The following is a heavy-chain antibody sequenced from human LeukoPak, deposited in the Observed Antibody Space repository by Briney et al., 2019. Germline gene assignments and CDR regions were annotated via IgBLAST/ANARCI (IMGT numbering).Heavy chain of an antibody. Sequence: PGGSLRLSCAASGFTFSSYWMSWVRQAPGKGLEWVANIKQDGSEKYYVDSVKGRFTISRDNAKNSLYLQMNSLRAEDTAVYYCARDDLWFGEFSGGLSGMDAWGKGTTVTVSS. D-gene: IGHD3-10*01. CDR2: IKQDGSEK. V-gene: IGHV3-7*03. CDR3: ARDDLWFGEFSGGLSGMDA. CDR1: GFTFSSYW. J-gene: IGHJ6*04.